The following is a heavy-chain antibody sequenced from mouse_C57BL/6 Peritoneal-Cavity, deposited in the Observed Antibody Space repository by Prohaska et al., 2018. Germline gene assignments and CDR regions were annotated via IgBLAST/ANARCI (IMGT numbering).Heavy chain of an antibody. Sequence: HGKSLEWIGYINPNNGGTSYNQKFKGKATLTVNKSSSTAYMELRSLTSEDSAVYYCARRITDYWGQGTTLTVSS. V-gene: IGHV1-22*01. CDR2: INPNNGGT. D-gene: IGHD2-4*01. CDR3: ARRITDY. J-gene: IGHJ2*01.